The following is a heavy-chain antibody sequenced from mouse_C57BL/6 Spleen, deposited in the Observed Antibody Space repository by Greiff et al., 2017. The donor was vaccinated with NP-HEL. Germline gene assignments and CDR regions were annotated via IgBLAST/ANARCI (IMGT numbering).Heavy chain of an antibody. Sequence: EVKLVESGEGLVKPGGSLKLSCAASGFTFSSYAMSWVRQTPEKRLEWVAYISSGGDYIYYADTVKGRFTISRDNARNTLYLQMSSLKSEDTAMYYCTREEDYYDYGLVFDVWGTGTTVTVSS. CDR2: ISSGGDYI. CDR3: TREEDYYDYGLVFDV. CDR1: GFTFSSYA. D-gene: IGHD2-4*01. J-gene: IGHJ1*03. V-gene: IGHV5-9-1*02.